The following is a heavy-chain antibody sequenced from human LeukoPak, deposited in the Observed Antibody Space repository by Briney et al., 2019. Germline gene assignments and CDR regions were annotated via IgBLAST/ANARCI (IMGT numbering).Heavy chain of an antibody. CDR2: ISWDGGST. Sequence: PGGSLRLSCAASGFTFDDYTMHWVRHAPGKGLEWVSLISWDGGSTYYADSVEDRFIISRDNSKNSLYLQMNSLRTEDTALYYCAKDKEGRWFGESKGGYYFDYWGQGTLVTVSS. J-gene: IGHJ4*02. CDR1: GFTFDDYT. CDR3: AKDKEGRWFGESKGGYYFDY. D-gene: IGHD3-10*01. V-gene: IGHV3-43*01.